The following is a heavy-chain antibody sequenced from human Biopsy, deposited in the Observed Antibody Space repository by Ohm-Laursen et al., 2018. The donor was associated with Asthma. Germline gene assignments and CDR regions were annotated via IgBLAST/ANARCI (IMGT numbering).Heavy chain of an antibody. CDR1: GFTFGDYC. CDR2: IKHDGSEK. J-gene: IGHJ1*01. D-gene: IGHD3-3*01. Sequence: GSLRLSCAAYGFTFGDYCMSWVRQVPGQGLEWVANIKHDGSEKNHGDSLKGRFTISRDNAKNLLFLQMNSLRAEDTAVYYCARTFHFWSPYHAEHYQLWGQGTLVTVSS. CDR3: ARTFHFWSPYHAEHYQL. V-gene: IGHV3-7*01.